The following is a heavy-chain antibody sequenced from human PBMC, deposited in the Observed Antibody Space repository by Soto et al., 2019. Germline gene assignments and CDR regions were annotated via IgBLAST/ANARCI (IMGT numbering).Heavy chain of an antibody. CDR1: GDRFTSCD. D-gene: IGHD3-3*01. J-gene: IGHJ6*02. Sequence: GLSVEVSWETSGDRFTSCDRHWVGQSPDQILELMGCINAGNGNTKYSQKFQGRVTITRDTSASTAYMELSSLRSEDTAVYYCARGDDFWSGYYLIVGSMDVWGQGNTVNGS. V-gene: IGHV1-3*01. CDR2: INAGNGNT. CDR3: ARGDDFWSGYYLIVGSMDV.